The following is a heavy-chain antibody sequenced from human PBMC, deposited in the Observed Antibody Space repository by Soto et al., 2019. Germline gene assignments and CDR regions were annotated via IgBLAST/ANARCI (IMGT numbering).Heavy chain of an antibody. CDR3: ARGPGGPDGPGDY. V-gene: IGHV1-3*01. CDR2: INAGNGNT. CDR1: GYTFTSYA. D-gene: IGHD2-15*01. J-gene: IGHJ4*02. Sequence: QVQLVQSGAEVKKPGASVKVSCKASGYTFTSYAMHWVRQAPGQRLEWMGWINAGNGNTKYSQKFQGRVTITRDTAASTAYMELSSLRSEDTAVYYCARGPGGPDGPGDYWGQGTCHRLL.